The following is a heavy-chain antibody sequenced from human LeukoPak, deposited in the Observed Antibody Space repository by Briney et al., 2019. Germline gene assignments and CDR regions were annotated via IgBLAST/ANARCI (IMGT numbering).Heavy chain of an antibody. CDR3: AAQITMVRGVIGYYFDY. CDR2: ISGSGGST. V-gene: IGHV3-23*01. Sequence: PGGSLRLSCAASGFTFSCYAMSWVRQAPGKGLEWVSAISGSGGSTYYADSVKGRFTISRDNSKNTLYLQMNSLRAEDTAVYYCAAQITMVRGVIGYYFDYWGQGTLVTVSS. D-gene: IGHD3-10*01. J-gene: IGHJ4*02. CDR1: GFTFSCYA.